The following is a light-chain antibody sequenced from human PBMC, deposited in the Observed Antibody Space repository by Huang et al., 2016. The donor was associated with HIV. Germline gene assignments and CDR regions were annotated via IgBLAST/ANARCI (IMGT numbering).Light chain of an antibody. CDR2: GAS. CDR1: QGIRHY. Sequence: DIQMTQYPPSLSASVGDRVTINCRASQGIRHYLSWFQQKPEKAPKTLIYGASSVQSGVPSKFTGSASRKDFTLTINSLQEEDVATYYCQQYYTFPRTFGLGTKVEIK. CDR3: QQYYTFPRT. J-gene: IGKJ1*01. V-gene: IGKV1-16*02.